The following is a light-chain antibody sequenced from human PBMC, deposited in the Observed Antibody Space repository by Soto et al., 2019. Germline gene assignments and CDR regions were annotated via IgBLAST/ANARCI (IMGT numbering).Light chain of an antibody. Sequence: QSALSQPPSASGSPGQSVTISCTGTSSDVGGYNYVSWYQQHPGKGPNLMIYEVSKRPSGVPDRFSGSRSGNTASLTVSGLQAEDEADYFCSSYAGSNNYVFGTETKLTVL. CDR1: SSDVGGYNY. CDR3: SSYAGSNNYV. V-gene: IGLV2-8*01. CDR2: EVS. J-gene: IGLJ1*01.